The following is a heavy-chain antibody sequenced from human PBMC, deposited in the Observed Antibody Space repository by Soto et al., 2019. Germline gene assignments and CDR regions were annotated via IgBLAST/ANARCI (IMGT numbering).Heavy chain of an antibody. D-gene: IGHD1-26*01. CDR3: ALDPESGSYYYYGMDV. V-gene: IGHV3-30*03. J-gene: IGHJ6*02. Sequence: QEELVESGGGVVQPGRSLRLSCAVSGFTFRSYGMHWVRQAPGKGLEWVAVISNDGSNKYYADSVKGRFTISRDNSKNALYLQLHSLRTEDTAGYYCALDPESGSYYYYGMDVWGQGTTVPVSS. CDR2: ISNDGSNK. CDR1: GFTFRSYG.